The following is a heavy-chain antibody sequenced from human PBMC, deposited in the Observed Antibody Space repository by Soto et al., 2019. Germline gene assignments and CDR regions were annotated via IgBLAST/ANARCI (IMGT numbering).Heavy chain of an antibody. CDR2: IKSKTDGGTT. V-gene: IGHV3-15*01. CDR1: GFTFSNAW. Sequence: VRSLRLSCVASGFTFSNAWMSWVRQAPGKGLEWVGRIKSKTDGGTTDYAAPVKGRFTISRDDSKSTLYLQMNSLKTEDTAVYYCTTDITVTTRGDYWGQGTLVTVSS. D-gene: IGHD4-17*01. J-gene: IGHJ4*02. CDR3: TTDITVTTRGDY.